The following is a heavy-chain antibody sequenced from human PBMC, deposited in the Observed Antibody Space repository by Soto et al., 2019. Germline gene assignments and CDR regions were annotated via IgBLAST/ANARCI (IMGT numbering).Heavy chain of an antibody. CDR3: ARDGGSGVYSSSSVSYYNYMDG. CDR2: ISSSSSYI. V-gene: IGHV3-21*01. J-gene: IGHJ6*03. Sequence: EVQLVESGGGLVKPGGSLRLSCAASGFTFSSYSMNWVRQAPGKGLEWVSSISSSSSYIYYADSVKGRFTISTDNAKTSLYLQMNSLRAEDTAVYYCARDGGSGVYSSSSVSYYNYMDGWGKGTTVTVSS. CDR1: GFTFSSYS. D-gene: IGHD6-6*01.